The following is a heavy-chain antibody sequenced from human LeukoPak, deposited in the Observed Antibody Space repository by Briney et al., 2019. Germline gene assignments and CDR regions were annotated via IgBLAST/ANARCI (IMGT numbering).Heavy chain of an antibody. V-gene: IGHV1-69*06. D-gene: IGHD3-16*01. Sequence: ASVKVSCKASGGTFSSYAISWVRQAPGQGLEWMGGIIPIFGTANYAQKFQGRVTITADKSTSTAYMELSSLRSEDTAVYYCARMITFGGVSDYWGQGTLVTVSS. J-gene: IGHJ4*02. CDR3: ARMITFGGVSDY. CDR2: IIPIFGTA. CDR1: GGTFSSYA.